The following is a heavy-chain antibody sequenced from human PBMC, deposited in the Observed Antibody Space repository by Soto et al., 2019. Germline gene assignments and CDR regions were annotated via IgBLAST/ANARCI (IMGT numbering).Heavy chain of an antibody. Sequence: GGSLRLSCAASGFTFSSYGMHWVRQAPGKGLEWVAVISYDGSNKYYADSVKGRFTISRDNSKNTLYLQMNSLRAEDTAVYYCAKDEGSYYYYYYGMDVWGQGTKVTVSS. J-gene: IGHJ6*02. D-gene: IGHD3-10*01. CDR1: GFTFSSYG. CDR3: AKDEGSYYYYYYGMDV. V-gene: IGHV3-30*18. CDR2: ISYDGSNK.